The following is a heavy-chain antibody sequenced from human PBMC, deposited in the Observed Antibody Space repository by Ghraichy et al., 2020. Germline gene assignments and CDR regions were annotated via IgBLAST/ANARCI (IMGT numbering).Heavy chain of an antibody. J-gene: IGHJ4*02. CDR3: VRLGILTGDSLGYFDN. V-gene: IGHV5-51*01. D-gene: IGHD3-9*01. CDR1: GYNFLEYW. Sequence: GESLNISCEGSGYNFLEYWIGWVRQVPGKGLEWTGFMYPRYSDTRYNPSFQGQITISADQSTKTAYLQWSGLKAYDTAMYYCVRLGILTGDSLGYFDNWGQGTLVTVSS. CDR2: MYPRYSDT.